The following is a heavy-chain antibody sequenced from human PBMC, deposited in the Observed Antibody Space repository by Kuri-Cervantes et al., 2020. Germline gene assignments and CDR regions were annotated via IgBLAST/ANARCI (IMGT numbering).Heavy chain of an antibody. D-gene: IGHD4-11*01. CDR1: GFTFSDYH. Sequence: GESLKISCAISGFTFSDYHMSWIRQAPGKGLEWVSSISSSGNNIDYADSVKGRFTISRDNAKKSLNLQMNSPRAEDTAVYYCARDDYKSGEFQHWGQGTLVTVSS. CDR3: ARDDYKSGEFQH. J-gene: IGHJ1*01. CDR2: ISSSGNNI. V-gene: IGHV3-11*04.